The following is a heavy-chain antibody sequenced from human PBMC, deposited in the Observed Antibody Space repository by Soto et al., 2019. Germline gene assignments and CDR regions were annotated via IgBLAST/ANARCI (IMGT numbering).Heavy chain of an antibody. CDR1: GFTFSSYG. CDR2: IWYDGSNK. Sequence: GGSLRLSCAASGFTFSSYGMHWVRQAPGKGLEWVAVIWYDGSNKYYADSVKGRFTISRDNSKNTLYLQMNSLRAEDTAVYYCARENLYCSSTSCYEVYPYNWFDPWGQGTLVTVSS. D-gene: IGHD2-2*01. CDR3: ARENLYCSSTSCYEVYPYNWFDP. V-gene: IGHV3-33*01. J-gene: IGHJ5*02.